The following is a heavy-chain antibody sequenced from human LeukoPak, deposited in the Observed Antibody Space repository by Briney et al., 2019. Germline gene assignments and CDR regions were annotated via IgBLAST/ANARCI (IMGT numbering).Heavy chain of an antibody. Sequence: PGGSLRLSCAASGFTFSSYAMHWVRQAPGKGLEWVAVISYDGSNKYYADSVKGRFTISRDNSKNTLYLQMNSLRAEDTAVYYCARGISWGGDVWGRGTTVTVSS. CDR1: GFTFSSYA. J-gene: IGHJ6*02. CDR3: ARGISWGGDV. D-gene: IGHD3-16*01. V-gene: IGHV3-30-3*01. CDR2: ISYDGSNK.